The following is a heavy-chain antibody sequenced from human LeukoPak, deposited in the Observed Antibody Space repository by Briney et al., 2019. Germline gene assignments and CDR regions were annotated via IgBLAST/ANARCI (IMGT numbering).Heavy chain of an antibody. CDR1: GFTFSSYA. CDR2: ISGSGGST. Sequence: QTGGSRRLSCAASGFTFSSYAMSWVRQAPGMGLEWVSAISGSGGSTYDADSVKGRFTISRDNSKNTLYLQMNSLRAEDTAVYYCARDRTTVTLFDNWGQGALVTVSS. J-gene: IGHJ4*02. D-gene: IGHD4-17*01. V-gene: IGHV3-23*01. CDR3: ARDRTTVTLFDN.